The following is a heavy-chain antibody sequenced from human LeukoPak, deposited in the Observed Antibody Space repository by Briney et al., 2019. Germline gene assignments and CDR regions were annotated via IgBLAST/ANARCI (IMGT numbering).Heavy chain of an antibody. CDR3: ARDRYCSSTSCYYASFDP. V-gene: IGHV1-18*01. CDR2: ISAYNGNT. Sequence: ASVKVSCKASGYTFTSFGISWVRQAPGQGLEWMGWISAYNGNTNYAQNLQDRVTMTTDTSTSTAYMELRSLRSDDTAVYYCARDRYCSSTSCYYASFDPWGQGTLVTVSS. D-gene: IGHD2-2*01. CDR1: GYTFTSFG. J-gene: IGHJ5*02.